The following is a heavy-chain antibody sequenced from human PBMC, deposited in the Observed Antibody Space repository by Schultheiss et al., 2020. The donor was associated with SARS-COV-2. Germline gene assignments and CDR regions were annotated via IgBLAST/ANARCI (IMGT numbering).Heavy chain of an antibody. Sequence: GESLKISCAASGFTFSSYSMNWVRQAPGKGLEWVSSISSSGSTIYYADSVKGRFTISRDNAKNSLYLQMNSLRAEDTAVYYCAREGRGWYPIDYWGQGTLVTVSS. J-gene: IGHJ4*02. CDR1: GFTFSSYS. CDR2: ISSSGSTI. V-gene: IGHV3-48*04. D-gene: IGHD6-19*01. CDR3: AREGRGWYPIDY.